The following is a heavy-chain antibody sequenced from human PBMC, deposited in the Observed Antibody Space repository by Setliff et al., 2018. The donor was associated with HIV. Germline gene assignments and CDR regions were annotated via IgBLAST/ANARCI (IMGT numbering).Heavy chain of an antibody. D-gene: IGHD3-10*01. CDR3: ARVVVRGVTFIAECFQH. CDR2: ISAYNGNT. V-gene: IGHV1-18*01. J-gene: IGHJ1*01. Sequence: ASVKVSCKASGYTFTSYGISWVRQAPGQGLEWMGWISAYNGNTNYAQKLQGRVTMTTDTSTSTAYMELRSLRSDDTAVYYCARVVVRGVTFIAECFQHWGQGTLVTVSS. CDR1: GYTFTSYG.